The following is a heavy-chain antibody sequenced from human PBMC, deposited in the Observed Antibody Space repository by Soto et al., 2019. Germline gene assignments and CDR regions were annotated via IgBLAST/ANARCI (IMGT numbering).Heavy chain of an antibody. D-gene: IGHD2-15*01. Sequence: PSETLSLTCAVSSGSTSSSNWWSWVRQPPGKGLEWIGEIYHSGSTNYNPSLKSRVTISVDTSKNQFSLKLSSVTAADTAVYYCASCSGGSCYRFDYWGQGTLVTVSS. CDR3: ASCSGGSCYRFDY. CDR1: SGSTSSSNW. J-gene: IGHJ4*02. V-gene: IGHV4-4*02. CDR2: IYHSGST.